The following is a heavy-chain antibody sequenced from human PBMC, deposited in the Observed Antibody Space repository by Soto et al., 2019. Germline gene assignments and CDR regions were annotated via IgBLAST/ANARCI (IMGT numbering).Heavy chain of an antibody. D-gene: IGHD3-3*01. Sequence: QITLKESGPTLVKPTETLTLTCTFSGFSLNTRGVDVGWIRQPPGEALEWLALIYWDDDKRYSPSLKSRLTINKDASKHQVVLTMTSVHPVDTATYYCAHLVAIFECGGGFDMWGQGTMVTVSS. CDR2: IYWDDDK. CDR1: GFSLNTRGVD. V-gene: IGHV2-5*02. J-gene: IGHJ3*02. CDR3: AHLVAIFECGGGFDM.